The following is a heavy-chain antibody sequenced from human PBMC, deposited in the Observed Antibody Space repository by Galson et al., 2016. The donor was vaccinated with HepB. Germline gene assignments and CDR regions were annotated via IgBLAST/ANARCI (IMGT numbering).Heavy chain of an antibody. J-gene: IGHJ4*02. Sequence: SLRLSCAASGFTFSNYDMHWVRQVAGKGLEWVSCIDIAGDTYYPDSVKGRFTISRDNAKNSLYLQMNSLRAEDTAVYYCARRRGSGSHDYWGQGTLVTVSS. CDR3: ARRRGSGSHDY. V-gene: IGHV3-13*01. D-gene: IGHD3-10*01. CDR2: IDIAGDT. CDR1: GFTFSNYD.